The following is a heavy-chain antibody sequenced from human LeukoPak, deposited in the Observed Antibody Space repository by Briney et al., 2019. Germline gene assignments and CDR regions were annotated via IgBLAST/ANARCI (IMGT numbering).Heavy chain of an antibody. V-gene: IGHV3-48*01. J-gene: IGHJ3*02. D-gene: IGHD3-3*01. CDR1: GFTFDLYS. CDR2: ISGSSTTI. Sequence: GGSLRLSCAASGFTFDLYSMNWVRQAPGKGLEWLSYISGSSTTIDYADSVKGRFTISRDNAKKSLYLQMNSLRAEDTATYYCARGVGAFEIWGQGTMVTVSS. CDR3: ARGVGAFEI.